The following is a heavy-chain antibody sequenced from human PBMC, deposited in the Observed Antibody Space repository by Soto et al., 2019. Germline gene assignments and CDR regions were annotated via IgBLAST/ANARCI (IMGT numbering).Heavy chain of an antibody. D-gene: IGHD3-22*01. CDR2: IYYSEST. Sequence: SETLSLTCTVSGGSISSGAYYWSWIRQHPGKGLEWIGYIYYSESTNYNPSLKSRVAISVDTSESQSSLKLSSVTVADTAVYYCARSDSSGKTRYYFDYWGQGTLVTVSS. CDR1: GGSISSGAYY. J-gene: IGHJ4*02. CDR3: ARSDSSGKTRYYFDY. V-gene: IGHV4-31*03.